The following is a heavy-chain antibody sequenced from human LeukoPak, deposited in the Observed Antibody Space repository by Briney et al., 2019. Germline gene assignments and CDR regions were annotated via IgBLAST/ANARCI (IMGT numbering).Heavy chain of an antibody. Sequence: ASVKVSCKASGYTFGSYVMNWVRQAPGQRLEWMGWINAGNGNTKYLQKFQGRVTITSDTSASTAYMELSSLRSEDTAVYYCARLAVSDSYDAFDIWGQGTLVTVSS. V-gene: IGHV1-3*01. J-gene: IGHJ3*02. CDR2: INAGNGNT. CDR3: ARLAVSDSYDAFDI. D-gene: IGHD6-19*01. CDR1: GYTFGSYV.